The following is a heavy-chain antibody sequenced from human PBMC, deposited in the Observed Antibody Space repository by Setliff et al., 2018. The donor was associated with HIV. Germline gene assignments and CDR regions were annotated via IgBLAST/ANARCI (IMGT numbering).Heavy chain of an antibody. CDR1: GYTFTSYG. CDR2: IGVYNGNT. CDR3: ARDMFEIWERSLAKGDEFDP. Sequence: ASVKVSCKASGYTFTSYGISWVRQAPGQGLEWMGWIGVYNGNTDYAQKVQGRVTMTTDTSTTTAYMELRSLTSDDTAIYYCARDMFEIWERSLAKGDEFDPWGQGSLVTVSS. V-gene: IGHV1-18*01. D-gene: IGHD3-10*02. J-gene: IGHJ5*02.